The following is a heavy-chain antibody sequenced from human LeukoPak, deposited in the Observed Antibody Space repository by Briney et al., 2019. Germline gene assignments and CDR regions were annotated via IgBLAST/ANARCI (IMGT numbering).Heavy chain of an antibody. CDR3: ARRHVEYSSSSDPYYFDY. V-gene: IGHV4-59*01. D-gene: IGHD6-6*01. J-gene: IGHJ4*02. CDR2: IYHSGST. CDR1: GGSISSYY. Sequence: PSETLSLTCTVSGGSISSYYWNWIRQPPGKGLEWIGEIYHSGSTNYNPSLKSRVTISVDKSKNQFSLKLSSVTAADTAVYYCARRHVEYSSSSDPYYFDYWGQGTLVTVSS.